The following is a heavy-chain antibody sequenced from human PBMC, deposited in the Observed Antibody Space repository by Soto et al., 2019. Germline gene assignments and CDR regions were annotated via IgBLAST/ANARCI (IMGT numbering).Heavy chain of an antibody. Sequence: GGSLRLSCGASGFTFRTHGMHWVRQAPGKGLEWVAVIWYDGSNENYADSVKGRFTISRDNSKNTLYLQMNSLRAEDTAVYYCTRHSYGSEYFDYWGQGTLVTVSS. D-gene: IGHD5-18*01. CDR3: TRHSYGSEYFDY. V-gene: IGHV3-33*01. CDR2: IWYDGSNE. J-gene: IGHJ4*02. CDR1: GFTFRTHG.